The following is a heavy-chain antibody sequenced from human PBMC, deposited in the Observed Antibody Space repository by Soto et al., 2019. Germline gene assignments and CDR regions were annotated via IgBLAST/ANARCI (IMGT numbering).Heavy chain of an antibody. Sequence: PSETLSLTCTVSGGSISSGDYYWSWIRRPPGKGLEWIGYIYYSGSTYYNPSLKSRVTISVDTSKNQFSLKLSSVTAADTAVYYCARQYYYHSTSFDYWGQGTLVTVSS. V-gene: IGHV4-30-4*01. CDR3: ARQYYYHSTSFDY. J-gene: IGHJ4*02. CDR1: GGSISSGDYY. CDR2: IYYSGST. D-gene: IGHD3-22*01.